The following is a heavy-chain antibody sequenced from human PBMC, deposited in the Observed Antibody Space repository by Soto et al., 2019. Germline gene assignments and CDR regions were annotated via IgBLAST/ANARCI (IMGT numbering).Heavy chain of an antibody. CDR1: GGSISSYY. J-gene: IGHJ6*03. V-gene: IGHV4-59*01. CDR2: IYYSGST. CDR3: ARGPYSSTSQLHYYYYMDV. Sequence: PSETLSLTCTVSGGSISSYYWSWIRQPPGKGLEWIGYIYYSGSTNYNPSLKSRVTISVDTSKNQFSLKLSSVTAADTAVYYCARGPYSSTSQLHYYYYMDVWGKGTTVTVSS. D-gene: IGHD2-2*01.